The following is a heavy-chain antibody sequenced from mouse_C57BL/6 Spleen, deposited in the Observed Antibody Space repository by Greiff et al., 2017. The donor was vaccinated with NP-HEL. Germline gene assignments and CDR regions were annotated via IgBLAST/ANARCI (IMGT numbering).Heavy chain of an antibody. CDR1: GYAFSSSW. CDR2: IYPGDGDT. Sequence: QVQLQQSGPELVKPGASVKISCKASGYAFSSSWMNWVKQRPGKGLEWIGRIYPGDGDTNYNGKFKGKATLTADKSSSTAYMQLSSLTSEDSAVYFCARRRVDYYGSGDYFDYWGQGTTLTVSS. D-gene: IGHD1-1*01. CDR3: ARRRVDYYGSGDYFDY. J-gene: IGHJ2*01. V-gene: IGHV1-82*01.